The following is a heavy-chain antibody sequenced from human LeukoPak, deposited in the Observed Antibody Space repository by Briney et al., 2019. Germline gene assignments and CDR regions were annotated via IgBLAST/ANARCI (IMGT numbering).Heavy chain of an antibody. V-gene: IGHV3-23*01. CDR3: AKDYDSSGYYYGLDY. Sequence: GGSLRLSCAASGFTFSSYAMSWVRQALGKGLEWVSAISGSGGSTYYADSVKGRFTISRDNSKNTLYLQMNSLRAEDTAVYYCAKDYDSSGYYYGLDYWGQGTLVTVSS. CDR1: GFTFSSYA. J-gene: IGHJ4*02. CDR2: ISGSGGST. D-gene: IGHD3-22*01.